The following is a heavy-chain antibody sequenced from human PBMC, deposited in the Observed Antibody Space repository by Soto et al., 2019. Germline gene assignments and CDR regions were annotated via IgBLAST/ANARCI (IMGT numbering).Heavy chain of an antibody. CDR2: IGHGGRDK. J-gene: IGHJ4*02. V-gene: IGHV3-7*03. Sequence: PVGSLRLSCAASGFTFSNFSMSWVRQAPGKGLEWVANIGHGGRDKYHAESVKGRFTISRDNSRNTLYLQMNSLRAEDTAVYYCATSPHPCPADRYFGVFDFWGQGALVTVSS. CDR1: GFTFSNFS. CDR3: ATSPHPCPADRYFGVFDF. D-gene: IGHD3-16*02.